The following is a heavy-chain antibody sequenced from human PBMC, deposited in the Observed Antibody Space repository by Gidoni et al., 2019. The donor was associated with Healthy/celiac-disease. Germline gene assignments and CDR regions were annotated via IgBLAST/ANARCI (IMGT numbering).Heavy chain of an antibody. V-gene: IGHV3-23*01. Sequence: EVQLLESGGGLVQPGGSLRLSCAASGFTFCSYAMSWVRQAPGKGLEWVSAISGSGGSTYYADSVKGRFTISRDNSKNTLYLQMNSLRAEDTAVYYCAASITIFGVVSLDYWGQGTLVTVSS. CDR2: ISGSGGST. J-gene: IGHJ4*02. CDR3: AASITIFGVVSLDY. D-gene: IGHD3-3*01. CDR1: GFTFCSYA.